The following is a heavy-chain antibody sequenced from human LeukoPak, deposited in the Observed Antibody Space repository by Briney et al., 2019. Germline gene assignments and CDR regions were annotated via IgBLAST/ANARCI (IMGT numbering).Heavy chain of an antibody. V-gene: IGHV1-69*04. J-gene: IGHJ4*02. Sequence: SVTVSFTASGGTFIIYAISWVRQAPGQGMEWMGRIIPILGIANYAQKFQGRVTITADKSTSTAYMELSSLRSEDTAVYYCARDRGSYYFDYWGQGTLVTVSS. CDR1: GGTFIIYA. CDR2: IIPILGIA. CDR3: ARDRGSYYFDY.